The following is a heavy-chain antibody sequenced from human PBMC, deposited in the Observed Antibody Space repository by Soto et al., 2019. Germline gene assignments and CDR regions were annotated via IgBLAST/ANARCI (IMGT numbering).Heavy chain of an antibody. CDR1: GVQHRNYW. J-gene: IGHJ5*02. V-gene: IGHV3-74*01. Sequence: EVQLVESGGGLVQPGGSLRLSCAASGVQHRNYWMHWVRQPPGKGLVWVSRINSEGSSVIYADSVKGRFTVSRDNAKNTLYLQMNNLRAEDTAVYYCVRAQSVAGPTTLFDPWGQGVLVTVSS. CDR3: VRAQSVAGPTTLFDP. CDR2: INSEGSSV. D-gene: IGHD6-19*01.